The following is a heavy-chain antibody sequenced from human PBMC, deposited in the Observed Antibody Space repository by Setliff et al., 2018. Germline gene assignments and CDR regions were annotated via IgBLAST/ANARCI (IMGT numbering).Heavy chain of an antibody. CDR3: LRIRLVPHGHS. J-gene: IGHJ4*02. CDR1: GGSISSYY. CDR2: IYSSGST. Sequence: SETLSLTCTVSGGSISSYYWSWIRQPPGKGLEWIGYIYSSGSTNYNPSLKSRVAISLDTSKSQFSLRLSSLTAADTAVYYCLRIRLVPHGHSWGQGTLVTVSS. V-gene: IGHV4-4*08. D-gene: IGHD2-15*01.